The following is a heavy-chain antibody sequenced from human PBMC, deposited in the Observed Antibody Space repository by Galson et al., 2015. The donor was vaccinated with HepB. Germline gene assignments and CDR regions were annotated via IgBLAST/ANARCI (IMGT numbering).Heavy chain of an antibody. V-gene: IGHV1-69*02. CDR1: GDTFSSYT. D-gene: IGHD3-3*01. Sequence: SVKVSCKASGDTFSSYTISWVRQAPGQGLEWMGRIIPILGIANYAQKFQGRVTITADKSTSTAYMELSSLRSEDTAVYYCASQTGLYYDFWSGPSNDAFDIWGQGTMVTVSS. CDR3: ASQTGLYYDFWSGPSNDAFDI. J-gene: IGHJ3*02. CDR2: IIPILGIA.